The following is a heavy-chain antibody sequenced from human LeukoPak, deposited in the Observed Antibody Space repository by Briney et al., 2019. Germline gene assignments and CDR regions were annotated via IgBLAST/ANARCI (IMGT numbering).Heavy chain of an antibody. Sequence: GGSLRPSCAASGFTFSSYAMSWVRQAPGKGLEWASAISGSGGSTYYADSVKGRFTISRDNSKNTLYLQMNSLRAEDTAVYYCAKGSMVGVLCCFDYWGQGTLVTVSS. CDR2: ISGSGGST. D-gene: IGHD3-10*01. CDR1: GFTFSSYA. CDR3: AKGSMVGVLCCFDY. J-gene: IGHJ4*02. V-gene: IGHV3-23*01.